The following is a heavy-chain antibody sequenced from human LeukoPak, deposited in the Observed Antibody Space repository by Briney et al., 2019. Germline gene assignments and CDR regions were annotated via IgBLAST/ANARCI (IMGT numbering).Heavy chain of an antibody. V-gene: IGHV4-31*01. CDR3: AREVGYYYDSSGSRNWFDP. D-gene: IGHD3-22*01. CDR2: IYYSGSP. CDR1: GGSISSGGYY. J-gene: IGHJ5*02. Sequence: SQTLSLTCTVSGGSISSGGYYWSWIRQHPGKGLEWIGYIYYSGSPYYNPSLKSPVTISVDRSKKKFSLKLSSVTAADTAVYYCAREVGYYYDSSGSRNWFDPWGQGTLVTVFS.